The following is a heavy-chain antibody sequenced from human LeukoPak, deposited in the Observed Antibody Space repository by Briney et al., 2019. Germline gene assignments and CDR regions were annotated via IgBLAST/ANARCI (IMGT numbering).Heavy chain of an antibody. J-gene: IGHJ6*02. CDR1: GGSFSGYY. Sequence: SETLSLTCAVYGGSFSGYYWSWIRQPPGKGLEWIGEINHSGSTNYNPSLKSRVTISVDTSKNQFSLKLSSVTAADTAVYYCARDTSIAARQLYYGMDVLGQGTTVTVSS. CDR3: ARDTSIAARQLYYGMDV. D-gene: IGHD6-6*01. V-gene: IGHV4-34*01. CDR2: INHSGST.